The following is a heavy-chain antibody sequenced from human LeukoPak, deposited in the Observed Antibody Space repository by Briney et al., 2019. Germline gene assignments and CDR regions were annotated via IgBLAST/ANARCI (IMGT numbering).Heavy chain of an antibody. D-gene: IGHD3-10*01. CDR2: MNPNSGNT. CDR3: ARGVRWFGELLFSVVRFDP. CDR1: GYTFTSYD. V-gene: IGHV1-8*01. J-gene: IGHJ5*02. Sequence: GASVKVSCKASGYTFTSYDINWVRQATGQGLEWMGWMNPNSGNTGYAQKFQGRVTMTRNTSISTAYMELSSLRSEDTAVYYCARGVRWFGELLFSVVRFDPWGQGTLVTVSS.